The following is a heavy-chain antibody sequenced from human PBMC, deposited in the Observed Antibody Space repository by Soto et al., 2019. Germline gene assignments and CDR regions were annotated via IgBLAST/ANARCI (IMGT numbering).Heavy chain of an antibody. CDR3: ARECGGDCTNAIEI. CDR1: GFTVSSNY. J-gene: IGHJ3*02. V-gene: IGHV3-66*01. D-gene: IGHD2-21*01. CDR2: LYSGAGT. Sequence: QLVESGGGLVQPGGSLRLSCAASGFTVSSNYMNWVRQAPGKGLEWLSVLYSGAGTYYADSVKDRFTISRDNSKNTMNLRLNSLRAKDTAIYYCARECGGDCTNAIEIWGKGTMVTVTP.